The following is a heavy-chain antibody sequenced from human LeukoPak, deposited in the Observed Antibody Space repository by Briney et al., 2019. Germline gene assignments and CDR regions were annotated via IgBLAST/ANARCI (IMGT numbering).Heavy chain of an antibody. Sequence: GASVKVSCKASGYTFTSYDINWVRQATGQGLEWMGWMNPNSGNTGYAQKFQGRVTMTEDTSTDTAYMELSSLRSEDTAVYYCATGVNYYDSSGNDYWGQGTLVTVSS. D-gene: IGHD3-22*01. CDR3: ATGVNYYDSSGNDY. J-gene: IGHJ4*02. CDR1: GYTFTSYD. CDR2: MNPNSGNT. V-gene: IGHV1-8*02.